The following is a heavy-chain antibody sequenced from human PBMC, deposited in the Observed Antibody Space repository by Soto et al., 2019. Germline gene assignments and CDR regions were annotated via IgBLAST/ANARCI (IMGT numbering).Heavy chain of an antibody. Sequence: QVQLVQSGAEIKEPGASVKLSCKTSGYTFTSYYIHWVRQAPGQGLEWMAIINPSDGDTGYTQKVQGRVAVTRDMSTSTVYMDLSSLKSEDTAVYYCALNAFDFWGQGTVVTVSS. V-gene: IGHV1-46*01. J-gene: IGHJ3*01. CDR2: INPSDGDT. CDR3: ALNAFDF. CDR1: GYTFTSYY.